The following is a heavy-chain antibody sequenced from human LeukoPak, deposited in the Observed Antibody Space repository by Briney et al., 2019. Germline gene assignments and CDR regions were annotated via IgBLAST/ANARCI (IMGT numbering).Heavy chain of an antibody. CDR3: ARSPTGTPFDY. Sequence: GGSLRLSCATSGFTFSSYGVHWVRQAPGKGLEWVAVLWYDGSNKYYADSVKGRFTISRDNSENTLYLRMTSLRAEDTAVYYCARSPTGTPFDYWGQGTLVTVSS. V-gene: IGHV3-33*01. CDR1: GFTFSSYG. J-gene: IGHJ4*02. D-gene: IGHD1-14*01. CDR2: LWYDGSNK.